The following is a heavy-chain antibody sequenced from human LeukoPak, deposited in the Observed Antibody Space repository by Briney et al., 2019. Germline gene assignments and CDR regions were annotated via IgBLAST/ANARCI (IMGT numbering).Heavy chain of an antibody. V-gene: IGHV4-59*01. CDR3: ARAPVAGHFDY. Sequence: SETLSLTCTVSGGSISSYYWSWIRQPPGKGLEWIGYIYYSGSTNYNPSLKSRVTISVDTSKNQFSLKLSSVTAADTAVYYCARAPVAGHFDYWGQGTLVTVSS. D-gene: IGHD6-19*01. CDR2: IYYSGST. J-gene: IGHJ4*02. CDR1: GGSISSYY.